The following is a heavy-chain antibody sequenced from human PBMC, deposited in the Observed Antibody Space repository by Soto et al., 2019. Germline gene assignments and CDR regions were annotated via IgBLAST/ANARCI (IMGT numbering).Heavy chain of an antibody. V-gene: IGHV3-21*04. CDR1: GFTFSSYS. D-gene: IGHD3-22*01. CDR2: ISSSSSYI. CDR3: AKAWDYDSSGYYYGGAGNYYYYYGMDV. Sequence: GGSLRLSCAASGFTFSSYSMNWVRQAPGKGLEWVSSISSSSSYIYYADSVKGRFTISRDNAKNTLYLQMNSLRAEDTAVYYCAKAWDYDSSGYYYGGAGNYYYYYGMDVWGQGTTVTVSS. J-gene: IGHJ6*02.